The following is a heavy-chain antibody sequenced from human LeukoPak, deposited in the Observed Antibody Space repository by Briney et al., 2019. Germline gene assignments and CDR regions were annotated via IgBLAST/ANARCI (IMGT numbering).Heavy chain of an antibody. CDR3: ARAILTYCSSTSCYTDYYYGMDV. CDR2: ISAYNGNT. J-gene: IGHJ6*02. D-gene: IGHD2-2*02. V-gene: IGHV1-18*01. Sequence: GASVKVSCKASGYTFTIYGISWVRQAPGQGLEWMGWISAYNGNTNYAQKLQGRVTMTTDTSTSAAYMELRSLRSDDTAVYYCARAILTYCSSTSCYTDYYYGMDVWGQGTTVTVSS. CDR1: GYTFTIYG.